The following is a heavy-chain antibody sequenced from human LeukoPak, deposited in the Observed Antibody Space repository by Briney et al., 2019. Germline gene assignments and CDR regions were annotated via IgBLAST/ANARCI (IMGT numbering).Heavy chain of an antibody. J-gene: IGHJ4*02. Sequence: SETLSLTCTVSGYSISSGYYWGWIRQPPGKGLEWIGSIYRSGSTYYNPSLKSRVTISVDTSKNQFSLKLSSVTAADTAVYFCARAVGGNPFDYWGQGTLVTVSS. D-gene: IGHD4-23*01. CDR1: GYSISSGYY. V-gene: IGHV4-38-2*02. CDR3: ARAVGGNPFDY. CDR2: IYRSGST.